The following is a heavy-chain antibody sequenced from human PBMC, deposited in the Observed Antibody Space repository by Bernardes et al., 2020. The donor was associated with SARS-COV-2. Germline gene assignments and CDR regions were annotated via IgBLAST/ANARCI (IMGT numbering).Heavy chain of an antibody. J-gene: IGHJ3*02. CDR2: ISSSGSHI. CDR3: ARDVSPFGHNSGDI. D-gene: IGHD2-21*01. CDR1: GFTFNSYK. V-gene: IGHV3-21*01. Sequence: GGSLRLSCAASGFTFNSYKMKWVRQAPGKGLEWVSSISSSGSHIFYADSVKGRFTISRDNGKDTVYLQMNSLRVDDTARYYCARDVSPFGHNSGDIWGPGKMVTVSS.